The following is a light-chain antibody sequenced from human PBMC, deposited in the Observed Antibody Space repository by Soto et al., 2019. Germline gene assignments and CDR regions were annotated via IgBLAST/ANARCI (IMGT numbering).Light chain of an antibody. CDR3: QQYNSYSP. CDR2: DAS. Sequence: DIQMTQSPSTLAASLGDRVPITCRASQSVSNWLAWYQPKRGKAPELLIYDASSLKSGVPSRLSGSGSGTEFTLTISSLHPDDFATYYCQQYNSYSPFGQGTKVDI. V-gene: IGKV1-5*01. CDR1: QSVSNW. J-gene: IGKJ1*01.